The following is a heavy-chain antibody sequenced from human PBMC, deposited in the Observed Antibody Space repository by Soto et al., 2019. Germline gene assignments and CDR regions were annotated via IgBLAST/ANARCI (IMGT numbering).Heavy chain of an antibody. D-gene: IGHD4-17*01. CDR2: ISGSGGST. Sequence: GGSLRLSCAASGFTFSSYAMSWVRQAPGKGLEWVSAISGSGGSTYYADSVKGRFTISRDNSKNTLYLQMNSLRAEDTAVYYCTTLTTVTTSDFDYWGQGTLVTVSS. V-gene: IGHV3-23*01. CDR3: TTLTTVTTSDFDY. J-gene: IGHJ4*02. CDR1: GFTFSSYA.